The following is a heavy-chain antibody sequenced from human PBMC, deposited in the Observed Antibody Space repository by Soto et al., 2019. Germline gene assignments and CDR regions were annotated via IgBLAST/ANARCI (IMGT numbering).Heavy chain of an antibody. Sequence: SETLSLTCTVSGGSISSYYWSWIRQPPGKGLEWIGYIYYSGSTNSNPSLKSRVTISVDTSKNQFSLKLSSVTAADTAVYYCARRFSVGYSYGERAFDIWGPGTRVTVSS. CDR1: GGSISSYY. CDR2: IYYSGST. CDR3: ARRFSVGYSYGERAFDI. V-gene: IGHV4-59*01. D-gene: IGHD5-18*01. J-gene: IGHJ3*02.